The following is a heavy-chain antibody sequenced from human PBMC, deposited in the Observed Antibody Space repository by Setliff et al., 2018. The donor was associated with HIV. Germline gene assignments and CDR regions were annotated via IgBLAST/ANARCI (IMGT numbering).Heavy chain of an antibody. J-gene: IGHJ4*02. CDR2: IYYTGXX. V-gene: IGHV4-39*07. CDR1: GGSISTSRHY. Sequence: SXTLSXXXTVSGGSISTSRHYWGWIRQPPGKXXEWIGSIYYTGXXYYNPSLKSRXXXSVDTSKNQFSLKLSSVTAADTAVYYCARDDTVVRGHIDYWGXGTLVTVSS. CDR3: ARDDTVVRGHIDY. D-gene: IGHD3-10*01.